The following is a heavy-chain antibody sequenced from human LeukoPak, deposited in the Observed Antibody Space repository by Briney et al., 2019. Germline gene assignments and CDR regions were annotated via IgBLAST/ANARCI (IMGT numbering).Heavy chain of an antibody. CDR2: IYSGGST. D-gene: IGHD6-13*01. Sequence: SGGSLRLSCAASGFPVSSNYMSWVRQAPGKGLEWVSVIYSGGSTYYADSVKGRFTISRDNSKNTLYLQMNSLRGEDTAVYYCARGSSSSWYVYDYWGQGTLVTVSS. J-gene: IGHJ4*02. CDR1: GFPVSSNY. V-gene: IGHV3-66*01. CDR3: ARGSSSSWYVYDY.